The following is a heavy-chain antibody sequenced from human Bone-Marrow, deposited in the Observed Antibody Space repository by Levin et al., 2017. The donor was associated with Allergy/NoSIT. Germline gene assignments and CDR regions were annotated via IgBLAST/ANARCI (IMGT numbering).Heavy chain of an antibody. J-gene: IGHJ6*03. CDR3: VRGPGSWNGYDDDHYYMDV. CDR1: GFTFTSYD. V-gene: IGHV3-13*01. D-gene: IGHD3-3*01. CDR2: IGTGGGT. Sequence: PGGSLRLSCAASGFTFTSYDMHWVRQVAGEGLEWVSFIGTGGGTSYPDSVKGRFTISRENAENSLYLQMNNLRVGDTAVYYCVRGPGSWNGYDDDHYYMDVWGKGTTVTVSS.